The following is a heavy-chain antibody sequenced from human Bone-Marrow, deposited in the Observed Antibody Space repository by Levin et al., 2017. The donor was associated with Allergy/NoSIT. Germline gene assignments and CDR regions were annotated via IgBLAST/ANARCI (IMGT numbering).Heavy chain of an antibody. CDR2: ISSRSSHI. V-gene: IGHV3-21*01. CDR1: GFSFNNYS. Sequence: GGSLRLSCAASGFSFNNYSMNWVRQAPGKGLEWVSSISSRSSHIYYVDSVEGRFTISRDNSKNTLYLQMNSLRPEDTALYYCATGSFDNWGQGTLVTVSS. CDR3: ATGSFDN. J-gene: IGHJ4*02.